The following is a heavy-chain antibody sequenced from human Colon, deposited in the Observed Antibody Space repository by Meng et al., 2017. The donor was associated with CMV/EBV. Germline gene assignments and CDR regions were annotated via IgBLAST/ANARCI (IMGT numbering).Heavy chain of an antibody. CDR3: ARDLLEYSSSLQLDY. D-gene: IGHD6-6*01. CDR1: GFTFGDFH. CDR2: IGTRVTTI. Sequence: GGSLRLSCAASGFTFGDFHMNWIRQAPGKGLEWVSYIGTRVTTIYYADSVKGRFTISRDNAKNSLYLQMNSLRAEDTAVYYCARDLLEYSSSLQLDYWGQGTLVTVSS. V-gene: IGHV3-11*01. J-gene: IGHJ4*02.